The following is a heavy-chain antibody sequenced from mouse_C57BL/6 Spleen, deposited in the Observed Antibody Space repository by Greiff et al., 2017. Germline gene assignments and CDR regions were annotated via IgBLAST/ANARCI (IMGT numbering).Heavy chain of an antibody. CDR3: ATTVVPCAY. J-gene: IGHJ3*01. D-gene: IGHD1-1*01. V-gene: IGHV1-54*01. Sequence: VQLQQSGAELVRPGTSVKVSCKASGYAFTNYLIEWVKQRPGQGLEWIGVINPGSGGTNYNEKLKGKATLTADKSSSTAYMQLSSLTSEDSAVYFCATTVVPCAYWGQGALVTVAA. CDR2: INPGSGGT. CDR1: GYAFTNYL.